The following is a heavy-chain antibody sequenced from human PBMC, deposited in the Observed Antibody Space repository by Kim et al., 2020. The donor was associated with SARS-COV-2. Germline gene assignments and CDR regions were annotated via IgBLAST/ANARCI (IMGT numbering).Heavy chain of an antibody. V-gene: IGHV4-4*07. D-gene: IGHD6-19*01. CDR3: ARDRGSGWYNSVDV. J-gene: IGHJ6*02. Sequence: TPSLKSRVTMSVDTSKNEFSLKLNAVTDTDTAVYYCARDRGSGWYNSVDVWGQGTTVTVSS.